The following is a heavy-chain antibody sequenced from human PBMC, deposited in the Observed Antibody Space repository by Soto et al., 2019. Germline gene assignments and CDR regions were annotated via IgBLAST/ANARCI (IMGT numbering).Heavy chain of an antibody. CDR3: ATMNGYFEY. CDR1: GLSFSSYS. D-gene: IGHD3-22*01. CDR2: ITATGDRT. J-gene: IGHJ4*02. Sequence: PGGSLRLACADSGLSFSSYSMSWVRKTPGKGLEWVAAITATGDRTYYADSVTGRFTISRDNSKKTHYLQMTSLRAEDTAMYYCATMNGYFEYWGQGTPVTVSS. V-gene: IGHV3-23*01.